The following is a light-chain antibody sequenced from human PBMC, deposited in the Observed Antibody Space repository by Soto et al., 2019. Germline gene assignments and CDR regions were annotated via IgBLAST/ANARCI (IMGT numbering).Light chain of an antibody. CDR1: QSVTSSY. Sequence: EIVLTQSPGTLSLSPGERATLSCRASQSVTSSYSAWYQQTPGHPPSLFIYGASSRATGIPDRFSGSGSGTVFTLTISRLEHEDVAVYYCQQYGYPPWTFGQGTKVEIK. CDR3: QQYGYPPWT. V-gene: IGKV3-20*01. J-gene: IGKJ1*01. CDR2: GAS.